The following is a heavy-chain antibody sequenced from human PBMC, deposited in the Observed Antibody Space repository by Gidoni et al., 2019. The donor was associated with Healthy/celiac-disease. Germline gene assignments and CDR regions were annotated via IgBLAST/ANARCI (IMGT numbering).Heavy chain of an antibody. D-gene: IGHD3-10*01. CDR3: ARGTAVGMVRGVIDY. Sequence: VQLQQRGAGRLQPPDTLSLTCAVSGGSFSGYYWSWIRPPPGRGLEWIGAINHSGSTNYNPSLKSRETVSVDTSKNQFSLKLSSVTAADTAVYYYARGTAVGMVRGVIDYWGQGTLGTVSS. CDR1: GGSFSGYY. J-gene: IGHJ4*02. CDR2: INHSGST. V-gene: IGHV4-34*01.